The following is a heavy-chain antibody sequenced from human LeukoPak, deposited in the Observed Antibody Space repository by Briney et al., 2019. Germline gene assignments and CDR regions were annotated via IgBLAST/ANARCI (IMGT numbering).Heavy chain of an antibody. CDR3: ASQSFGELAY. V-gene: IGHV3-30*02. CDR1: GFTFSSYG. CDR2: IRYDGSNK. J-gene: IGHJ4*02. D-gene: IGHD3-10*01. Sequence: GGSLRLSCAASGFTFSSYGMHWVRQAPGKGLEWVAFIRYDGSNKYYADSVKGRFTISRDNAKNSLYLQMNSLRAEDTAVYYCASQSFGELAYWGQGTLVTVSS.